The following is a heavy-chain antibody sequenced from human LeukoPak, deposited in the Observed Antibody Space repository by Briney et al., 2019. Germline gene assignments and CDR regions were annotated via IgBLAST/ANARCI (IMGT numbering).Heavy chain of an antibody. D-gene: IGHD2-2*01. J-gene: IGHJ3*02. V-gene: IGHV4-61*02. Sequence: PSETLSLTCTVSGGSISSGSYYWSWIRQPAGKGLEWIGRIYTSGSTNYNPSLKSRVTISVDTSKNQFSLKLSSVTAADTAVYYCARESWGRYCSSTSCSEDAFDIWGQGTMVTVSS. CDR3: ARESWGRYCSSTSCSEDAFDI. CDR1: GGSISSGSYY. CDR2: IYTSGST.